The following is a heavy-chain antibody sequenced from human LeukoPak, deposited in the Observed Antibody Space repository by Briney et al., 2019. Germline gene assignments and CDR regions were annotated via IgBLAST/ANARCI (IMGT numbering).Heavy chain of an antibody. D-gene: IGHD2-2*01. Sequence: KSSETLSLTCTVSGGSISSYYWSWIRQPPGKGLEWIGYIYYSGSTNYNPSLKSRVTISVDTSKNQFSLKLSSVTAADTAVYYCARGLTVVPVSYYYYYGMDVWGQGTTVTVSS. CDR1: GGSISSYY. CDR3: ARGLTVVPVSYYYYYGMDV. V-gene: IGHV4-59*12. CDR2: IYYSGST. J-gene: IGHJ6*02.